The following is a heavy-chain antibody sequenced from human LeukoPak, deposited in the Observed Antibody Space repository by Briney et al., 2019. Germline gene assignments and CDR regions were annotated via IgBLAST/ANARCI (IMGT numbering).Heavy chain of an antibody. CDR3: SRENGAFSPFGY. CDR1: GGSISSSSYY. D-gene: IGHD2-8*01. V-gene: IGHV4-39*07. Sequence: SETLSLTCTVYGGSISSSSYYWGWIRQPPGKGLEWIVSIYYSGSTYYNPSLKSRVTISVETSKNQFSLKLRSVTAADTAVYYCSRENGAFSPFGYWGQGYLVTVLS. CDR2: IYYSGST. J-gene: IGHJ4*02.